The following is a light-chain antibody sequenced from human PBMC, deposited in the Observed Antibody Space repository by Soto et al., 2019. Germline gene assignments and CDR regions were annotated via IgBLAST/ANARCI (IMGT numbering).Light chain of an antibody. J-gene: IGKJ1*01. Sequence: DIQMTQSPSTLSASVGDRVTITCRASQTIGTWLAWYQQKPGKAPRLLMYKASSLESGVPSRFSGSGSGTEFTLTISSLQPDDFATYYCQQYNSQWTFGQGTKVEFK. CDR2: KAS. CDR1: QTIGTW. CDR3: QQYNSQWT. V-gene: IGKV1-5*03.